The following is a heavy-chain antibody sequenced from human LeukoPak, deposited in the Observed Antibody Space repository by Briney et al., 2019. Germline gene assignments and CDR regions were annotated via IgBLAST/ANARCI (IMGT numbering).Heavy chain of an antibody. Sequence: PSETLSLTCVASGYSIGSGYYWGWIRQPPGKGLEWIGNIYHSGSTYYNPSLKSRVTISADTSNNQFSLKLSSVTAADMAVYYCARVHSTSPYYYYYYMDVWGKGTTVTVSS. CDR1: GYSIGSGYY. CDR3: ARVHSTSPYYYYYYMDV. J-gene: IGHJ6*03. D-gene: IGHD2-2*01. CDR2: IYHSGST. V-gene: IGHV4-38-2*01.